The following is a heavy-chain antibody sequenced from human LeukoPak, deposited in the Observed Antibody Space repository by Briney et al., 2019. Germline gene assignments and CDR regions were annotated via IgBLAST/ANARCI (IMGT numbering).Heavy chain of an antibody. V-gene: IGHV1-69*13. J-gene: IGHJ5*02. CDR3: ASQPGYSYGLRWFDP. D-gene: IGHD5-18*01. CDR2: IIPIFGTA. Sequence: SVKVSCKASGGTFSSYAISWVRQAPGQGLEWMGGIIPIFGTANYAQKFQDRVTITADESTSTAYMELSSLRSEDTAVYYCASQPGYSYGLRWFDPWGQGTLVTVSS. CDR1: GGTFSSYA.